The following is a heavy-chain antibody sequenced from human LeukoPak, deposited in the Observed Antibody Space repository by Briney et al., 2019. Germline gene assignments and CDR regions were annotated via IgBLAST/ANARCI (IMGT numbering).Heavy chain of an antibody. CDR1: GGTFSSYA. D-gene: IGHD6-13*01. CDR3: AREAVVAAAGTMRSFDY. CDR2: IIPILGIA. V-gene: IGHV1-69*04. J-gene: IGHJ4*02. Sequence: SVKVSCKASGGTFSSYAISWVRQAPGQGLEWMGRIIPILGIANYAQKFQGRVTITADKSTSTAYMELSSLRSEDTAVYYCAREAVVAAAGTMRSFDYWGQGTLVTVSS.